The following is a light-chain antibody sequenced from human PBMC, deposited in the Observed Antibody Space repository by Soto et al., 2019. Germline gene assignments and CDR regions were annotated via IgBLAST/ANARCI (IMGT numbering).Light chain of an antibody. Sequence: IVLTKSPATLPLSPREAATLSCRASQSVATRLAWYQQKPGHAPTLLIYDISTRAPGIPARFRGSGSAAYFTLTISSLEPEDSALYHCQQRSHWPPITFGQGTRLEI. J-gene: IGKJ5*01. CDR1: QSVATR. CDR2: DIS. V-gene: IGKV3-11*01. CDR3: QQRSHWPPIT.